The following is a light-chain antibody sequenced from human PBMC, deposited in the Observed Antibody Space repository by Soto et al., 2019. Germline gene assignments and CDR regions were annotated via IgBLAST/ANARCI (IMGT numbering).Light chain of an antibody. V-gene: IGLV2-14*03. Sequence: QSALTQPASVSGSPGQSITISCTGTSSDIGHYDYVSWYQQHPGKAPQLMIYHVTYRPSGVSNRYSGSKSGNSASLTISGLQADDEADYYCCSLTTSHTYVFGSGTKVIVL. J-gene: IGLJ1*01. CDR2: HVT. CDR1: SSDIGHYDY. CDR3: CSLTTSHTYV.